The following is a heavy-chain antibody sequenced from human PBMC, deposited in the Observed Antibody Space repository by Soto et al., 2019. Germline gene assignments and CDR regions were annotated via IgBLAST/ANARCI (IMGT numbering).Heavy chain of an antibody. J-gene: IGHJ1*01. Sequence: SETLPLTWTGSGGTTSGTNYYWGWIRQPTRKGLEWIGSIYYSGSTYYNPSLKSRVTISVDTSKNQFSLKVSSVTAADTAVYYCARQTTVTSRDQYHYWGQGALVTGSS. D-gene: IGHD4-17*01. CDR1: GGTTSGTNYY. CDR3: ARQTTVTSRDQYHY. V-gene: IGHV4-39*01. CDR2: IYYSGST.